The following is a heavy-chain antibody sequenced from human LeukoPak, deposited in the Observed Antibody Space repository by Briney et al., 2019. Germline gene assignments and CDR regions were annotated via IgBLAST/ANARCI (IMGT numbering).Heavy chain of an antibody. V-gene: IGHV3-11*04. J-gene: IGHJ4*02. CDR2: ISSSGSTI. CDR1: GFTFSDHY. D-gene: IGHD6-6*01. Sequence: PGGSVRLSCAASGFTFSDHYMSWIRQAPGKGLEWVSYISSSGSTIWYADSVKGRFTVYRDNAKNSLYLQMNSLRAEDTAVYYCAREGGHRGIAALLWGQGTLVTVSS. CDR3: AREGGHRGIAALL.